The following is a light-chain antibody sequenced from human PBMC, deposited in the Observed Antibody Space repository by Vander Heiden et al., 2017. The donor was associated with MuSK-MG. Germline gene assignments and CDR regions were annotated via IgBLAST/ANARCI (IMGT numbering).Light chain of an antibody. Sequence: SSELTQDPAVSVALGQTVRITCQGDSLRNFYASWYQQKPGQAPVLVVQPKNNRPSGIPDRFSGSISGNTATLTITGAQAEDEADYYCNARDTSGSHVLFGGGTKLTVL. CDR2: PKN. V-gene: IGLV3-19*01. CDR1: SLRNFY. J-gene: IGLJ2*01. CDR3: NARDTSGSHVL.